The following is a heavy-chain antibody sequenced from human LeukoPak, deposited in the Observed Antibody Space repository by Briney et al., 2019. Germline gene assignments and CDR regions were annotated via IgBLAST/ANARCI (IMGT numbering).Heavy chain of an antibody. CDR2: INHSGST. CDR3: ARGPYGMDV. V-gene: IGHV4-34*01. CDR1: GWSFSGYY. Sequence: SETLSLTCAVYGWSFSGYYWNWIRQPPGKGLEWIGEINHSGSTNYNPSLKSRVPLSVDTSKNQCPLKLSSVTAGDTAVYYCARGPYGMDVWGQGTTVTVS. J-gene: IGHJ6*01.